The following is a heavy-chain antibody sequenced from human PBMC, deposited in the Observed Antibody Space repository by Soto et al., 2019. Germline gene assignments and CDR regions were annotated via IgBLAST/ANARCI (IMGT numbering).Heavy chain of an antibody. D-gene: IGHD4-17*01. CDR1: GGSFSGYY. CDR3: ARGENYGDSATNWFDP. Sequence: PPETLSLTCAVYGGSFSGYYWGGIRQPPGKGLEWIGEINHSGSTNYNPSLKSRVTISVDTSKNQFSLKLSSVTAADTAVYYCARGENYGDSATNWFDPWGQGTLVTVS. J-gene: IGHJ5*02. CDR2: INHSGST. V-gene: IGHV4-34*01.